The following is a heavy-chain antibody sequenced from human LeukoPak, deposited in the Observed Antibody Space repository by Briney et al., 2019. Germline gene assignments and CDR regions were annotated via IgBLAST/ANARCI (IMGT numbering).Heavy chain of an antibody. CDR2: INPNTGAT. D-gene: IGHD6-19*01. J-gene: IGHJ4*02. Sequence: GASVKVSCKPSGYTFTGYYLHWVRQAPGQGPEWMGWINPNTGATMYSQKFQGRVTMTRDTSVSTGYLELRSLRSDDSAVYCCARDRVGSGWPRPYYFEIWGQGTLVTVSS. CDR3: ARDRVGSGWPRPYYFEI. V-gene: IGHV1-2*02. CDR1: GYTFTGYY.